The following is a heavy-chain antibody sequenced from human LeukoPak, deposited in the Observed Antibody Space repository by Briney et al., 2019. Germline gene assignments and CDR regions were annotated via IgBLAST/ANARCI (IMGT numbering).Heavy chain of an antibody. J-gene: IGHJ4*02. CDR3: ARAYYYGSGTLD. CDR2: INHSGST. Sequence: KTSETLSLTCTVSGGSISSYYWSWIRQPPGKGLEWIGEINHSGSTNYNPSLKSRVTISVDTSKNQFSLKLSSVTAADTAVYYCARAYYYGSGTLDWGQGTLVTVSS. V-gene: IGHV4-34*01. CDR1: GGSISSYY. D-gene: IGHD3-10*01.